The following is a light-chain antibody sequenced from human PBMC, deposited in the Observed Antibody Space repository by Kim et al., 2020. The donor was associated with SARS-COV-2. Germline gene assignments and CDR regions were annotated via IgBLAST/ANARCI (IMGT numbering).Light chain of an antibody. CDR2: DAS. CDR1: RSVSSN. CDR3: QQRSNWPRSLT. V-gene: IGKV3-11*01. Sequence: PGESATLSCRASRSVSSNVAWYQQKPGQAPRLLIYDASNRATGIPARFSGSGSGTDFTLTISSLQPEDFAVYYCQQRSNWPRSLTFGGGTKVDIK. J-gene: IGKJ4*01.